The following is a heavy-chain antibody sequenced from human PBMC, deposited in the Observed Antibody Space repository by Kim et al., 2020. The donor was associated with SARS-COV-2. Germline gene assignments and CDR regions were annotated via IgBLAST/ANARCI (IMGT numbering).Heavy chain of an antibody. V-gene: IGHV1-24*01. CDR3: ATGPSLGKLWFGEPYFDY. CDR1: GYTLIELS. Sequence: ASVKVSCKVSGYTLIELSMHWVRQAPGKGLEWMGGFDPEDGETNYAQKFQGRVTMTEDTSTDTAYMELSSLRSEDTAVYYCATGPSLGKLWFGEPYFDYWGQGTLVTVSS. CDR2: FDPEDGET. D-gene: IGHD3-10*01. J-gene: IGHJ4*02.